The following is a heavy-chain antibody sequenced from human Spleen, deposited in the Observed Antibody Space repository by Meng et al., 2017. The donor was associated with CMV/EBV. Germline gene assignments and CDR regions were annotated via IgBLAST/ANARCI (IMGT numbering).Heavy chain of an antibody. V-gene: IGHV5-51*01. J-gene: IGHJ6*02. CDR3: ARLGGDCGGQCFHYYYYGMDV. D-gene: IGHD2-21*01. CDR2: IYPDDSDT. CDR1: GYSFTNYW. Sequence: QVSCKGSGYSFTNYWIGWVRQMSGKGLEWMGIIYPDDSDTRYNPSFQGQVTISADKSISTAYLQWSSLKASDTAMYFCARLGGDCGGQCFHYYYYGMDVWGQGTTVTVSS.